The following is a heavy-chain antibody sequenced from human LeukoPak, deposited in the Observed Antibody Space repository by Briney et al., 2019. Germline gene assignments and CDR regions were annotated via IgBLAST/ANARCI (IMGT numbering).Heavy chain of an antibody. D-gene: IGHD2-2*01. J-gene: IGHJ4*02. CDR2: ISYDGSNK. V-gene: IGHV3-30*18. CDR3: AKDPRYCSSTSCYPDY. CDR1: GFTFRNNG. Sequence: GGSLRLSCAASGFTFRNNGMHWVRQAPGKGLEWVAVISYDGSNKDYGASVKGRFTISRDNSKNTLYLQMNSLRAEDTAVYYCAKDPRYCSSTSCYPDYWGQGTLVTVSS.